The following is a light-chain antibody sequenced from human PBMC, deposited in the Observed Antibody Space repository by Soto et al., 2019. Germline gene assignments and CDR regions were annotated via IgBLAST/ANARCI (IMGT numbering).Light chain of an antibody. Sequence: QSALTQPASVSGSPGHSITISCTGTSSYVGSYSLLSWYQHHPGKAPKLIIYEDIKGPSGVSNRFSGSKSGNTASLRISGLQAEDEADYYCYTYAGGSTYLFGTGTKVTVL. J-gene: IGLJ1*01. CDR3: YTYAGGSTYL. V-gene: IGLV2-23*01. CDR1: SSYVGSYSL. CDR2: EDI.